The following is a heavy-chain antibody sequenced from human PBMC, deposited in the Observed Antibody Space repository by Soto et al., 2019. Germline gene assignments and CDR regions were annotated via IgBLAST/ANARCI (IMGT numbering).Heavy chain of an antibody. D-gene: IGHD3-22*01. CDR3: ARQIYDSDTGPNFQYYFDS. CDR1: GYSFAGYW. J-gene: IGHJ4*02. Sequence: GESLKISCKGSGYSFAGYWITWVRQKPGKGLEWMGRIDPSDSQTYYSPSFRGHVTISATKSITTAFLQWGSLRASDTAMYYCARQIYDSDTGPNFQYYFDSWGQGTPVTVSS. CDR2: IDPSDSQT. V-gene: IGHV5-10-1*01.